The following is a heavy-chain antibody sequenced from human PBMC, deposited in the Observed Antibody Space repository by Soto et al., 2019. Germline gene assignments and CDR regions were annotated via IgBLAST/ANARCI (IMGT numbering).Heavy chain of an antibody. V-gene: IGHV3-23*01. CDR3: AKGRIAGTYQTDY. D-gene: IGHD1-20*01. Sequence: GGSLRLSCAASGFTFSSYAMSWVRQAPGKGLEWVSAISGGGSTYYADSVKGRFTISRDNSKNTLYLQMNSLRAEDTAVYYCAKGRIAGTYQTDYWGQGTLVTVPS. CDR2: ISGGGST. J-gene: IGHJ4*02. CDR1: GFTFSSYA.